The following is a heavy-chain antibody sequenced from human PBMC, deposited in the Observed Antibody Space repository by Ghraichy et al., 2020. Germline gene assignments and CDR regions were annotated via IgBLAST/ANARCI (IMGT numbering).Heavy chain of an antibody. CDR3: ARDRRFSSTSCYMADYYYYYMDV. CDR2: ISSSGSTI. J-gene: IGHJ6*03. CDR1: GFTFSDYY. Sequence: GGSLRLSCAASGFTFSDYYMSWIRQAPGKGLEWVSYISSSGSTIYYADSVKGRFTISRDNAKNSLYLQMNSLRAEDTAVYYCARDRRFSSTSCYMADYYYYYMDVWGKGTTVTVSS. V-gene: IGHV3-11*04. D-gene: IGHD2-2*02.